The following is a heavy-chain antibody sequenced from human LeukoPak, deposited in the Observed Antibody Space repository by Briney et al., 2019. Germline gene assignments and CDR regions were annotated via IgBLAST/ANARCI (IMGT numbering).Heavy chain of an antibody. CDR1: GGSISSYY. CDR3: ARHGYYERYFQH. CDR2: IYYSGST. J-gene: IGHJ1*01. V-gene: IGHV4-59*08. D-gene: IGHD5-18*01. Sequence: SETLCLTCTVSGGSISSYYWSWIRQPPGKGLEWIGYIYYSGSTNYTPSLKSRVPISVDTSKTQFSLKLSSVPAADTPVYSCARHGYYERYFQHSGEGTLVTASS.